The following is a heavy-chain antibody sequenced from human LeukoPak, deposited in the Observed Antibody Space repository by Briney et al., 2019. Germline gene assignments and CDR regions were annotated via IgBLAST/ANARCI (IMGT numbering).Heavy chain of an antibody. CDR2: ISYDGNNI. CDR3: ARDTLLDYYDSSGYPRD. CDR1: GFIFSDYA. D-gene: IGHD3-22*01. V-gene: IGHV3-30*03. Sequence: GGSLRLSCAASGFIFSDYAMHWVRQAPGKGLEWVAFISYDGNNIYHADSVKGRFTISRDNSKDTLFLQMNSLRAEDTAVYYCARDTLLDYYDSSGYPRDWGQGTLVTVSS. J-gene: IGHJ4*02.